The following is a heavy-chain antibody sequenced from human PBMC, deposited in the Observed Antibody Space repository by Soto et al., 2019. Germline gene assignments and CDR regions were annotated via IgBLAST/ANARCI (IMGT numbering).Heavy chain of an antibody. D-gene: IGHD5-12*01. CDR1: GFSLSTSGVG. J-gene: IGHJ4*02. CDR2: IYWDDDK. V-gene: IGHV2-5*02. CDR3: AHRRDGKLELRGTDLGREYSGYSGSVFDF. Sequence: QITLKESGPTLVKPTQTLTLTCTFSGFSLSTSGVGVGWIRQPPGKALEWLALIYWDDDKPYSPSLKSRLTITKDTPKTPVAPTTTNTDHVDTATYSGAHRRDGKLELRGTDLGREYSGYSGSVFDFWGQGTLVTVSP.